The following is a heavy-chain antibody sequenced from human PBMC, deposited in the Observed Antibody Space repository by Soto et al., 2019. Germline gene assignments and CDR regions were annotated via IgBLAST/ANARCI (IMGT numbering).Heavy chain of an antibody. CDR3: ARDYPNRRHYYEVKNWFDP. D-gene: IGHD3-22*01. Sequence: SVKVSCRASGGTFSSYAISWVRQAPGQGLEWMGGIIPIFGTANYAQKFQGRVTITADESTSTAYMELSSLRSEDTAVYYCARDYPNRRHYYEVKNWFDPWGQGTLVTVSS. V-gene: IGHV1-69*13. CDR1: GGTFSSYA. J-gene: IGHJ5*02. CDR2: IIPIFGTA.